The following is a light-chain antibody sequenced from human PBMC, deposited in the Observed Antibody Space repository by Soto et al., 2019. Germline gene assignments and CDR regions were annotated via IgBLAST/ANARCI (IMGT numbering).Light chain of an antibody. Sequence: VLTQPPSASGSPGQSVTISCTGTSSDVGDYNSVSWYQQYPGKAPKVIIYEVRKRPSGVPDRFSGSKSGNAASLTVSGLQAEDEADYYCSSYAGSNAYVFGTGTKVTVL. J-gene: IGLJ1*01. CDR1: SSDVGDYNS. CDR2: EVR. CDR3: SSYAGSNAYV. V-gene: IGLV2-8*01.